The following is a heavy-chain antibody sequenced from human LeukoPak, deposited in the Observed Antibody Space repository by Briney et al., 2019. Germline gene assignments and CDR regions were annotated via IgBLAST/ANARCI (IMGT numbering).Heavy chain of an antibody. CDR3: ARDGPAGLFRRTHAFDI. V-gene: IGHV4-31*03. Sequence: SETLSLTCTVSGGSISSGGYYWSWIRQHPGKGLEWIGYIYYSGSTYYNPSLKSRVTISVDTSKNQFSLKLSSVTAADTAVYYCARDGPAGLFRRTHAFDIWGQGTMVTVSS. CDR1: GGSISSGGYY. J-gene: IGHJ3*02. CDR2: IYYSGST. D-gene: IGHD2-21*01.